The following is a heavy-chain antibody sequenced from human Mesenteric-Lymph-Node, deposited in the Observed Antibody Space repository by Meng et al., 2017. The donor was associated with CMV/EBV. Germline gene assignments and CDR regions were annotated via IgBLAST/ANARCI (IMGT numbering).Heavy chain of an antibody. CDR2: ISSSSSYI. D-gene: IGHD1-26*01. J-gene: IGHJ4*02. CDR1: GFTFSSYS. V-gene: IGHV3-21*01. Sequence: GESLKISCAASGFTFSSYSMNWVRQAPGKGLEWVSSISSSSSYIYYADSVKGRFTISRDNSKNTLYLQMNSLRTEDTALYYCARDYRGSYPYFDYWGRGTLVTVSS. CDR3: ARDYRGSYPYFDY.